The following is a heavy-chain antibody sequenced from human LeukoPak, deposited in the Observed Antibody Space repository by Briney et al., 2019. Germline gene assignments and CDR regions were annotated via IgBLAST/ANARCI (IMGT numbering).Heavy chain of an antibody. Sequence: PGGSLRLSCAASGFTFSSYAMSWVRQAPGKGLDWVSAIRGSGGSTYYADSVKGRFTISRDNSKNTLYLQMNSLRAEDTAVYYCAKDPGVVPAASYFDYWGQGTLVTVSS. D-gene: IGHD2-2*01. J-gene: IGHJ4*02. CDR3: AKDPGVVPAASYFDY. CDR1: GFTFSSYA. CDR2: IRGSGGST. V-gene: IGHV3-23*01.